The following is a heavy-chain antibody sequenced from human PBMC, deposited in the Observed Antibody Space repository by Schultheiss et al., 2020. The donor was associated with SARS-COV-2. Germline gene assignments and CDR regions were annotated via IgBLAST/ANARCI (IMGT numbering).Heavy chain of an antibody. J-gene: IGHJ3*02. D-gene: IGHD2-2*01. Sequence: GGSLRLSCAASGFTVSSNYMSWVRQAPGKGLEWVSAIGTAGDTYYPGSVKGRFTISRENAKNSLYLQMNSLRAGDTAVYYCARGSRDAFDIWGQGTMVTVSS. CDR1: GFTVSSNY. V-gene: IGHV3-13*01. CDR3: ARGSRDAFDI. CDR2: IGTAGDT.